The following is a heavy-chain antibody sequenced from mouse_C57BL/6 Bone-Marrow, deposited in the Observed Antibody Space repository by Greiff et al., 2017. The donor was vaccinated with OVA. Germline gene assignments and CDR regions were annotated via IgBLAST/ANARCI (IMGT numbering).Heavy chain of an antibody. J-gene: IGHJ2*01. CDR2: IYPSDSET. D-gene: IGHD1-1*01. CDR3: ARSGFGELLRWVCDY. Sequence: VQLQQPGAELVRPGSSVKLSCKASGYTFTSYWMDWVKQRPGQGLEWIGNIYPSDSETHYNQKFKDKATLTVDKSSSTAYMQLSSLTSEDSAVYYCARSGFGELLRWVCDYWGQGTTLTVSS. V-gene: IGHV1-61*01. CDR1: GYTFTSYW.